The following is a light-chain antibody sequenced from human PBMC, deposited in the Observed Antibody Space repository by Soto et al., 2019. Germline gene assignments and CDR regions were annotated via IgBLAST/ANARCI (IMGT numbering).Light chain of an antibody. J-gene: IGLJ2*01. CDR1: SSEFGDYNY. V-gene: IGLV2-14*01. CDR2: EVS. CDR3: SSYTTTNPLL. Sequence: QSALTQPASVSGSPGQSITMSCTGTSSEFGDYNYVSWYQQHPDKAPKLVIYEVSYRPSGVSNRFSGSKSGNTASLTISGLQAEDEADYYCSSYTTTNPLLFGGGTKLTVL.